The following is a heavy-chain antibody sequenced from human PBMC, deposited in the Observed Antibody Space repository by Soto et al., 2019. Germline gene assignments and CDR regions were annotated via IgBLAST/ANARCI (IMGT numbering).Heavy chain of an antibody. J-gene: IGHJ5*02. CDR2: VSHSGRT. Sequence: SSETLSLTCTISGGSISPYSWTWIRQSPGKGLEWIGYVSHSGRTFYTPSLKSRLTMSLDTSRSQFSLRLKSVSAADTAVYYCATGHSSGWPTNWFDPWGQGTLVTAPQ. CDR3: ATGHSSGWPTNWFDP. CDR1: GGSISPYS. V-gene: IGHV4-59*01. D-gene: IGHD6-19*01.